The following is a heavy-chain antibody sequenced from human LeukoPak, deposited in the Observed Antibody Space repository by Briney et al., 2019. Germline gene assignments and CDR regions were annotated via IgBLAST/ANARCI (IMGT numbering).Heavy chain of an antibody. V-gene: IGHV3-23*01. J-gene: IGHJ4*02. CDR1: GFTFSSYP. D-gene: IGHD5-18*01. Sequence: PGGSLRLSCVASGFTFSSYPMSWVRQAPGKGLEWVSVMSGSGDSTYYADSVKGRFTISRDNSKNTLYLQMNSLRAEDTAVYYCAKVVSAYIYGYNYFDYWGQGTLVTVSS. CDR2: MSGSGDST. CDR3: AKVVSAYIYGYNYFDY.